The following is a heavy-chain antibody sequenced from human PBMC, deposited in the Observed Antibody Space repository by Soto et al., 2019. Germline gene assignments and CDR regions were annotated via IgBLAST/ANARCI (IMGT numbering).Heavy chain of an antibody. Sequence: QVQLVQSGAEVKKPGSSVKVSCKASGGTFSSYTISWVRQAPGQGLEWMGRIIPILGIANYAQKFQGRVTSTADKSTSTAYMEMSSLRSEDTAVYYCARVGTPGYTEGWFDPWGQGTLVTVSS. CDR2: IIPILGIA. J-gene: IGHJ5*02. CDR1: GGTFSSYT. V-gene: IGHV1-69*02. CDR3: ARVGTPGYTEGWFDP. D-gene: IGHD6-13*01.